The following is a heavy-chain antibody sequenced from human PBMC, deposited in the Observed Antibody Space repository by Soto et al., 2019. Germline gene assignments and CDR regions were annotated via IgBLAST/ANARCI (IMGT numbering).Heavy chain of an antibody. D-gene: IGHD2-2*01. CDR2: INQNGYP. CDR3: AKEGRYCGSSSCGGGWFSP. CDR1: GGSLSGYD. Sequence: QVQLQQWGAGLLKPSETLSLTCAVYGGSLSGYDWSWIRQPPGKGLEWIGEINQNGYPNYNPSLXRRVTLALDTXXQXCXRKLGGETAADTCVYYCAKEGRYCGSSSCGGGWFSPWGEGPLVTFSS. J-gene: IGHJ5*02. V-gene: IGHV4-34*01.